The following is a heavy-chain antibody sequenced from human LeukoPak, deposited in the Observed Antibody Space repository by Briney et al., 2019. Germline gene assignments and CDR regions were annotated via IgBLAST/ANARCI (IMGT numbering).Heavy chain of an antibody. CDR1: GYTFTSYD. D-gene: IGHD2-21*02. CDR3: ARGPLHYYYYYMDV. CDR2: MNPNSGNT. V-gene: IGHV1-8*01. J-gene: IGHJ6*03. Sequence: ASVTVSCTASGYTFTSYDINWVRQSTGQRLEWRGWMNPNSGNTGYEQKFQGRVTMTRNTSISKAYMELSSLRSEDTAVYYCARGPLHYYYYYMDVWGKGTTVTVSS.